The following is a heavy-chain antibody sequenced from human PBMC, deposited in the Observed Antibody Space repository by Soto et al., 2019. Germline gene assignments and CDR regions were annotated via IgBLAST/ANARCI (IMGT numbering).Heavy chain of an antibody. CDR3: ARESWDDWFDP. CDR2: IIPIVGTA. J-gene: IGHJ5*02. V-gene: IGHV1-69*13. D-gene: IGHD1-26*01. Sequence: SVKVSCKASGGTFSSYAIRWVRRAPGQGLEWMGGIIPIVGTANYAQKFQGRVTITADASTSTAYMELSSLRSQGTAGYYCARESWDDWFDPWGQASLVTV. CDR1: GGTFSSYA.